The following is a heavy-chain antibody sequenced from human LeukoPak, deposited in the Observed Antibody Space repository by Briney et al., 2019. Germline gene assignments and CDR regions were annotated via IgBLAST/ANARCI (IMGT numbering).Heavy chain of an antibody. Sequence: GGSLRLSCAASGFTFSTYWMLWVRQAPGKGLEWVASIKQDGSEKYCVDSMKGRFTISRDNAKNSLYLQMNSLRAEDTAVYYCARGRYSGSPGAFDIWGQGTMVTVSS. CDR2: IKQDGSEK. CDR3: ARGRYSGSPGAFDI. D-gene: IGHD1-26*01. J-gene: IGHJ3*02. V-gene: IGHV3-7*04. CDR1: GFTFSTYW.